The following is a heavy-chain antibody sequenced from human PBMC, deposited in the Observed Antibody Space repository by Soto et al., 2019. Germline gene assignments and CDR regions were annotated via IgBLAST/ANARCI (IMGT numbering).Heavy chain of an antibody. J-gene: IGHJ5*02. Sequence: ASVKVSCKVSGYTLTELSMHWVRQAPGKGLEWMGGFDPEDGETIYAQKFQGRVTMTEDTSTDTAYMELSSLRSENTAVYYCATVVGGSRNNWFDPWGQGTLVTVSS. CDR2: FDPEDGET. CDR1: GYTLTELS. V-gene: IGHV1-24*01. CDR3: ATVVGGSRNNWFDP. D-gene: IGHD2-15*01.